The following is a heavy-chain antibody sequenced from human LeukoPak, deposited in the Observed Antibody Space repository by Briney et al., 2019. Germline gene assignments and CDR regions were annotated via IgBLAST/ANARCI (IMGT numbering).Heavy chain of an antibody. CDR1: GFTFSSYA. V-gene: IGHV3-23*01. J-gene: IGHJ5*02. Sequence: PGGSLRLSCAASGFTFSSYAMSWVRQAPGKGLEWVSTVSGSGGGTYYADAVKGRFTISRDNSKNTLYLQMNSLRAEDTAVYYCAKGKWLNWFDPWGQGTLVTVSS. D-gene: IGHD6-19*01. CDR3: AKGKWLNWFDP. CDR2: VSGSGGGT.